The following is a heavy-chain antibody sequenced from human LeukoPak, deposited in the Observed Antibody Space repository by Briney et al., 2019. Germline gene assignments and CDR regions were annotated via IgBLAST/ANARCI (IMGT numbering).Heavy chain of an antibody. D-gene: IGHD3-10*01. CDR2: ISAYNGNT. V-gene: IGHV1-18*04. J-gene: IGHJ4*02. Sequence: RASVKVSCKASGYTFTSYGISWVRQAPGQGLEWMGWISAYNGNTNYAQKLQGRVTMTTDTSTSTAYMELRSLRSDDTAVYYCARGPMVRGVIMAPYFDYWGQGTLVTVSS. CDR3: ARGPMVRGVIMAPYFDY. CDR1: GYTFTSYG.